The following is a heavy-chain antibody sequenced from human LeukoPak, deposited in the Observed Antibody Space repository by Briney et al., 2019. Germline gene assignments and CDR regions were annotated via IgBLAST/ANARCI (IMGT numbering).Heavy chain of an antibody. Sequence: PGGSLRLSCAASGFTFSSYAMSWVRQAPGKGLEWVSAISGSGGNTYYADSVKGRFTISRDNSKNTLYLQMNSLRAEVTAVYYCAKEESSGYYYPDYWGQGTLVTVSS. CDR3: AKEESSGYYYPDY. D-gene: IGHD3-22*01. J-gene: IGHJ4*02. CDR2: ISGSGGNT. CDR1: GFTFSSYA. V-gene: IGHV3-23*01.